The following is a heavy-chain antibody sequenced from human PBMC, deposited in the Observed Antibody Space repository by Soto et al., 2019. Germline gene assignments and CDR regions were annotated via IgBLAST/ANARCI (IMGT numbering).Heavy chain of an antibody. D-gene: IGHD2-2*01. CDR1: GYTFTGNY. J-gene: IGHJ4*02. Sequence: ASVKVSCKASGYTFTGNYMHWVLQAPGQGLEWMGWINPNSGGTKYAQKFQGRVTMTRDTSISTAYMELSGLRYDDTAVYHCARGAYSSTGPAHYWGQGTLVTVSS. CDR3: ARGAYSSTGPAHY. V-gene: IGHV1-2*02. CDR2: INPNSGGT.